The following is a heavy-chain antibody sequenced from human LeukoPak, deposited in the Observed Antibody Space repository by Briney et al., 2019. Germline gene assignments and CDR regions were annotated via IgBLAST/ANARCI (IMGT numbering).Heavy chain of an antibody. D-gene: IGHD3-10*01. V-gene: IGHV1-46*01. CDR1: GYTFTSKH. Sequence: ASVKVSFKASGYTFTSKHIHWVRQAPGQGLEWMGIINPNDGSTTYAQKFQGRVTMTSDTSTSTVYMELSSLRSEDTAVYYCARELITMVRGVISYYGMDVWGQGTTVTVSS. CDR3: ARELITMVRGVISYYGMDV. J-gene: IGHJ6*02. CDR2: INPNDGST.